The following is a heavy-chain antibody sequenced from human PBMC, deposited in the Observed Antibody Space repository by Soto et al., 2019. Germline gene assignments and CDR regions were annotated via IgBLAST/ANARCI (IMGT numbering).Heavy chain of an antibody. CDR2: IYSSGST. CDR3: ARSGVSGIVITSPWFAP. Sequence: SENLSLTYTVSGGSVSSGAYYWSWIRQHPGRGLEWIGYIYSSGSTYYSPSLESRLTFSVDTSKNQFSLKLRSVTAADTAVYYCARSGVSGIVITSPWFAPWGQWPLVTV. J-gene: IGHJ5*02. CDR1: GGSVSSGAYY. V-gene: IGHV4-31*03. D-gene: IGHD3-3*01.